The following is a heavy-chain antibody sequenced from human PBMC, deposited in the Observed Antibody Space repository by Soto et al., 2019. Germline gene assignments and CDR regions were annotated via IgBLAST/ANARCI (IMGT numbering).Heavy chain of an antibody. D-gene: IGHD5-18*01. CDR3: ARCPDTAKAGF. CDR2: IHPNGDT. Sequence: QVQLQESGPGLVKPSETLSLNCTVSGDSINSGSYYWNWIRRLPGKGLEWIAFIHPNGDTYYNPSLVSRVVISADTSQNQFSLKVTSVTAADTAVYYCARCPDTAKAGFWGPGTPVTVSS. CDR1: GDSINSGSYY. J-gene: IGHJ4*02. V-gene: IGHV4-31*03.